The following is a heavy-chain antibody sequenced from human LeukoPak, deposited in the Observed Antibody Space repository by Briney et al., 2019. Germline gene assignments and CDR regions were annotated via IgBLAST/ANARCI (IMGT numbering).Heavy chain of an antibody. J-gene: IGHJ4*02. D-gene: IGHD2-15*01. V-gene: IGHV3-7*04. CDR1: GFTFSLSW. CDR3: ARDRGYCSGGSCYDDY. Sequence: GGSLRLSCAASGFTFSLSWMSWVRQAPGKGLEWVANLKQDGSEKNYVDSVAGRFTISRDNAKDSLYLQMNSLRAEDTAVYYCARDRGYCSGGSCYDDYWGQGTLVTVSS. CDR2: LKQDGSEK.